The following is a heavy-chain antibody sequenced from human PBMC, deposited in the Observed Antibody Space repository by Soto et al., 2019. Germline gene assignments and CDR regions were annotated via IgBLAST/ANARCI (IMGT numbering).Heavy chain of an antibody. Sequence: RYYWSWIRQPPGKGLEWIGYFYYSGSTNYNPSLKSRVTVSVDTSKNQFSLKLSSVTAADTAVYYCARGTLTSYFDYWGQGTLVTVSS. J-gene: IGHJ4*02. CDR2: FYYSGST. CDR3: ARGTLTSYFDY. CDR1: RYY. V-gene: IGHV4-59*01.